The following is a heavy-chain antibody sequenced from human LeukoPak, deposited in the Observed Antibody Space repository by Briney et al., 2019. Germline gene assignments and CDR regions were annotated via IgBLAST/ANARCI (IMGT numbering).Heavy chain of an antibody. CDR2: ISGSGGST. Sequence: PGGSLRLSCAASGFTFSSHAMSWVRQAPGKGLEWVSAISGSGGSTYYADSVKGRFTISRDNSKNTLYLQMGSLRAEDMAVYYCARDRSSYGSGSYYNEPMDVWGQGTTVTVSS. D-gene: IGHD3-10*01. CDR3: ARDRSSYGSGSYYNEPMDV. CDR1: GFTFSSHA. V-gene: IGHV3-23*01. J-gene: IGHJ6*02.